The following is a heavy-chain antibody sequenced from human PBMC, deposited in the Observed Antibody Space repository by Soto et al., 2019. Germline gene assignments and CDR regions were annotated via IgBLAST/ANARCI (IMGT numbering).Heavy chain of an antibody. D-gene: IGHD3-3*01. CDR2: IYWDDDK. Sequence: QITLNESGPTVVSPTETLTLTCRFSGFSLTTSGVGVGWIRQSPGKAPEWLALIYWDDDKRYSASLKSRLTITNDTSKIQVVLTVSDLDPTDTATYYCAHRVLRTVFGLVTTTAIYFDFWGQGTPVAVSS. CDR1: GFSLTTSGVG. CDR3: AHRVLRTVFGLVTTTAIYFDF. V-gene: IGHV2-5*02. J-gene: IGHJ4*02.